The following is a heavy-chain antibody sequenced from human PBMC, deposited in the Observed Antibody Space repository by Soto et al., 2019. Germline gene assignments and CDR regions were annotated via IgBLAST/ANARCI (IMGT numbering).Heavy chain of an antibody. D-gene: IGHD5-12*01. Sequence: SVKVSCKASGGTFNNYPITWVRQAPGEGLEWMGGSIPIFGTANYAQKFQGRVTISVDESTSTAYMELSSLRSEDTAVYYCARGRGYSGDDHYYYFDMDVWGQGTTVTVYS. J-gene: IGHJ6*02. CDR3: ARGRGYSGDDHYYYFDMDV. CDR2: SIPIFGTA. V-gene: IGHV1-69*13. CDR1: GGTFNNYP.